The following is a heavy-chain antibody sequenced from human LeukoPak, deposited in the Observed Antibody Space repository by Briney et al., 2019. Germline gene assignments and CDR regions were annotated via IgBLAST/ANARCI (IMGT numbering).Heavy chain of an antibody. CDR1: GGSISSYY. Sequence: SETLSLTCTVSGGSISSYYWSWIRQPPGKGLEWIGNIYYSGYTNYNPSLKSRVTISVDTSKNQFSLKLSFVTAADTAVYYCARNYVKDTAVVVADTNNCFDPWGQGTLVTVSS. CDR2: IYYSGYT. J-gene: IGHJ5*02. V-gene: IGHV4-59*12. D-gene: IGHD2-15*01. CDR3: ARNYVKDTAVVVADTNNCFDP.